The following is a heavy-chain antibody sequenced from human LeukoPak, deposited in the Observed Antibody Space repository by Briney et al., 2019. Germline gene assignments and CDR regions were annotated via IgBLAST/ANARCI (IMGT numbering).Heavy chain of an antibody. D-gene: IGHD2-2*01. CDR3: ARGVRYCSSTSCYEFDY. Sequence: SETLPLTCAVYGGSFSGYYWSWIRQPPGKGLEWIGEINHSGSTNYNPSLKSRVTISVDTSKNQFSLKLSSVTAADTAMYYCARGVRYCSSTSCYEFDYWGQGTLVTVSS. CDR1: GGSFSGYY. V-gene: IGHV4-34*01. CDR2: INHSGST. J-gene: IGHJ4*02.